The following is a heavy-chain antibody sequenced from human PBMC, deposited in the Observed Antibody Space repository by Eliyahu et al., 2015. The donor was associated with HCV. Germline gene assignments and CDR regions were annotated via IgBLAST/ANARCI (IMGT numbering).Heavy chain of an antibody. CDR3: AKGRQLGYYFGIDV. CDR2: IIPIFGTA. J-gene: IGHJ6*02. V-gene: IGHV1-69*01. CDR1: GGTFSSFG. Sequence: QVQLVQSGAEVKKPGSSVKVSCKASGGTFSSFGISWVRQAPGQGLEWMGGIIPIFGTANYAQKFQGRVTINVDESTRTAYMELRSLRSDDTAVYYCAKGRQLGYYFGIDVWGPGTTVTVS. D-gene: IGHD3-16*01.